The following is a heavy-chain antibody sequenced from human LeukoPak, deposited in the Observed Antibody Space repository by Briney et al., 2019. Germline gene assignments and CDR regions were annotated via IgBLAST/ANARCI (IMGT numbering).Heavy chain of an antibody. CDR3: ARGFSPGLRFDP. CDR1: GDSISTYY. CDR2: VNLSGST. D-gene: IGHD5-12*01. J-gene: IGHJ5*02. Sequence: SETLSLTCTISGDSISTYYWSWIRQSPGKGLEWIGDVNLSGSTNYNPSLNYNPSLKSRVSISVDTSKNQFSLKLSSVTAADTAVYYCARGFSPGLRFDPWGQGTLVTVSS. V-gene: IGHV4-59*12.